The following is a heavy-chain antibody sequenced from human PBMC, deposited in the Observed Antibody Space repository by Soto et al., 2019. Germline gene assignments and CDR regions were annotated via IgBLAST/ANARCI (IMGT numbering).Heavy chain of an antibody. V-gene: IGHV3-23*01. D-gene: IGHD4-17*01. CDR2: IGGSGGDT. J-gene: IGHJ4*02. Sequence: EVQLLESGGGLVQPGGSLRLSCAASGFTFSNYVMNWVRQAPGKGLEWVSAIGGSGGDTYYADSVKGRFTISRDNSKNTLYLKMNSLRAEDTAVYYCAKADSVDYGEFDYWGQGTLVTVSS. CDR1: GFTFSNYV. CDR3: AKADSVDYGEFDY.